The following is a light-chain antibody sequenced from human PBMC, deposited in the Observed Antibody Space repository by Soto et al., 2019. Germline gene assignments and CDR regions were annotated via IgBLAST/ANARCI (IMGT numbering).Light chain of an antibody. J-gene: IGLJ1*01. CDR2: DVS. Sequence: QSVLTQPASVSGSPGQSITISCTGTSSDVGGYNYVSWYQQHPGKAPKLMIYDVSNRPSGVSNRFSGSKSGNTASLTTSGCQPEDEVDYYCYSYTRSTTLLYVFGTGTKLTV. V-gene: IGLV2-14*01. CDR3: YSYTRSTTLLYV. CDR1: SSDVGGYNY.